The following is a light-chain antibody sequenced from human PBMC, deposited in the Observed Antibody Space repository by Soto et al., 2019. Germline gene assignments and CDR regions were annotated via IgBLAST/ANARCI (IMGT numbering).Light chain of an antibody. CDR1: QSISNW. J-gene: IGKJ2*01. CDR3: QQYDRFPYT. V-gene: IGKV1-5*03. CDR2: KAS. Sequence: DIQMTQSPSTLSASVGDTVTITCRASQSISNWLAWYHQKPGQAPKLLLHKASTLESGVPSRFSGSGSGTEFTLTISSLQPDDFATFYCQQYDRFPYTFGQGTKLEIK.